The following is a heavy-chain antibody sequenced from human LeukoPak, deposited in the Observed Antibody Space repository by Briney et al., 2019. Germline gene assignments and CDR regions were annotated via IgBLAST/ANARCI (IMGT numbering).Heavy chain of an antibody. V-gene: IGHV1-69*13. J-gene: IGHJ4*02. CDR1: GGTFSRYA. D-gene: IGHD5-12*01. CDR2: IIPIFGTA. Sequence: SVKVSCKASGGTFSRYAISWVRQAPGQGLEWMGGIIPIFGTANYAQKFQGRVTITADESTSTAYMELSSLRSEDTAVYYCARSTSGYDYRVDYWGQGTLVTVSS. CDR3: ARSTSGYDYRVDY.